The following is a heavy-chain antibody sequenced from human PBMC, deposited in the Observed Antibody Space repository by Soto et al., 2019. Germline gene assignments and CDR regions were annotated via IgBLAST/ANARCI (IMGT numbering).Heavy chain of an antibody. Sequence: SETLSLTCAVYGGSFSGYYWSWIRQPPGKGLEWIGEINHSGSTNYNPSLKSRVTISVDTSKNQFSLKLSSVTAADTAVYYCARGRKSKYCSGGSCFSAFDYWGQETLVTVS. CDR2: INHSGST. CDR3: ARGRKSKYCSGGSCFSAFDY. V-gene: IGHV4-34*01. J-gene: IGHJ4*02. CDR1: GGSFSGYY. D-gene: IGHD2-15*01.